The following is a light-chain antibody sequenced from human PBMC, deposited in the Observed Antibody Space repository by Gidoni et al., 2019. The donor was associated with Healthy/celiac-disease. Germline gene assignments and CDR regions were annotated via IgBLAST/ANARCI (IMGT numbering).Light chain of an antibody. CDR3: QQSYSTPPEYT. J-gene: IGKJ2*01. V-gene: IGKV1-39*01. CDR1: QSISSY. CDR2: AAS. Sequence: DLQMTQSPSSLSASVGDRVTITCRASQSISSYLNWYQQKPGKAPKLLIYAASSLQSGVPSRFSGSGSGTDFTLTISRLQPEDFATYYCQQSYSTPPEYTFGQGTKLEIK.